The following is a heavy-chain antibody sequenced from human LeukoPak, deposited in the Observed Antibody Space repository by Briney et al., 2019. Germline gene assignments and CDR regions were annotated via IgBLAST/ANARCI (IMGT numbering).Heavy chain of an antibody. D-gene: IGHD3-10*01. CDR3: VRDEGFHGSGSN. J-gene: IGHJ4*02. CDR2: IYSGGGT. V-gene: IGHV3-66*01. CDR1: GFTVSDNY. Sequence: GRSLRLSCAASGFTVSDNYMSWVRQAPGKGLEWVSVIYSGGGTYYSHSVKGRFTISRDNSKNTLYLQMNTLRVEDTAVYYCVRDEGFHGSGSNWGPGTLVTVSS.